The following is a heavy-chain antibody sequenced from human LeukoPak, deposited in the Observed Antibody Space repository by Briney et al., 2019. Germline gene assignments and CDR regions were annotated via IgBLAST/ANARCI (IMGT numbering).Heavy chain of an antibody. D-gene: IGHD6-19*01. CDR2: ISGSGGST. V-gene: IGHV3-23*01. J-gene: IGHJ4*02. Sequence: GGSLRLSCAASGFTFSSYAVSWVRQAPGKGLEWVSAISGSGGSTYYADSVKGRFTISRDNSKNTLYLQMNSLRAEDTAVYYCAKGTGAVAGTGNFDYWGQGTLVTVSS. CDR1: GFTFSSYA. CDR3: AKGTGAVAGTGNFDY.